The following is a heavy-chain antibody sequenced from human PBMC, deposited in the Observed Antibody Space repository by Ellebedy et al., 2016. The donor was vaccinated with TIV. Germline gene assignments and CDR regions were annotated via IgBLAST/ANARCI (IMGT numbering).Heavy chain of an antibody. CDR2: IIAGSGNT. D-gene: IGHD4-23*01. V-gene: IGHV1-3*01. Sequence: ASVKVSXXASGYTFTDYGISWVRQAPGQRPEWMGWIIAGSGNTRYSQKFQGRVTITRDTSARISYMYLSSLRSEDTAVYYCARTLEYGDNYYLDYWGQGTLVTVSS. CDR1: GYTFTDYG. CDR3: ARTLEYGDNYYLDY. J-gene: IGHJ4*02.